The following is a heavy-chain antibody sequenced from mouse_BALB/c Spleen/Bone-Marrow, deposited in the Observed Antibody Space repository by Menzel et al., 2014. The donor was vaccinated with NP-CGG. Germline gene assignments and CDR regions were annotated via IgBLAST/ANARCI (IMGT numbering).Heavy chain of an antibody. CDR2: IWAGGST. CDR3: ARAHYDYVLFDY. Sequence: VKLMESGPGLVAPPQSLSITCTVSGFSLTTYGVHWVRQPPGKGLEWLGVIWAGGSTNYNSALMSRLSISKDNSKSQVFLKMNSLQTDDTAMYYCARAHYDYVLFDYWGQGTTLTVSS. CDR1: GFSLTTYG. D-gene: IGHD2-4*01. J-gene: IGHJ2*01. V-gene: IGHV2-9*02.